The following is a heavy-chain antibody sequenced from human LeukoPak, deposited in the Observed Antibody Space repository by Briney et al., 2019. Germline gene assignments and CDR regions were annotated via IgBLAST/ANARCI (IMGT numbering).Heavy chain of an antibody. D-gene: IGHD3-10*01. CDR2: IYSGGST. J-gene: IGHJ3*02. V-gene: IGHV3-66*01. Sequence: GGSLRLSCAASGFTVSSNYMSRVRQAPGKGLEWVSVIYSGGSTYYADSVKGRSTISRDNSKNTLYLQMNSLRAEDTAVYYCARTRGGLALDIWGQGTMVTVSS. CDR3: ARTRGGLALDI. CDR1: GFTVSSNY.